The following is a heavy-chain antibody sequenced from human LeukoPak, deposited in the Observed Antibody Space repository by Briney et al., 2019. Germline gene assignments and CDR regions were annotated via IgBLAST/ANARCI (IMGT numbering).Heavy chain of an antibody. CDR1: GFIFSSYA. CDR3: AQAPSVPAASE. J-gene: IGHJ4*02. V-gene: IGHV3-23*01. D-gene: IGHD2-2*01. Sequence: GGSLRLSCAASGFIFSSYALSWVRQAPGKGLEWVSTISGNGGTTYYADSVKGRFTISRDSSKNTLYLQMNSLRADDTAVYYCAQAPSVPAASEWGQGTPVTVSS. CDR2: ISGNGGTT.